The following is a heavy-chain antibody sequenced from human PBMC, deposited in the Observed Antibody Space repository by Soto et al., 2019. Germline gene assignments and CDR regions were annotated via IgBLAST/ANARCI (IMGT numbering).Heavy chain of an antibody. CDR1: GFTFSSYA. D-gene: IGHD4-17*01. Sequence: QVQLVESGGGVVQPGRSLRLSCAASGFTFSSYAMHWVRQAPGKGLEWVAVISYDGSNKYYADSVKGRFTISRDNSKNTLYLQMNSLRAEDTAVYYYAREDYGDSHADLWGRGTLVTVSS. J-gene: IGHJ2*01. V-gene: IGHV3-30-3*01. CDR3: AREDYGDSHADL. CDR2: ISYDGSNK.